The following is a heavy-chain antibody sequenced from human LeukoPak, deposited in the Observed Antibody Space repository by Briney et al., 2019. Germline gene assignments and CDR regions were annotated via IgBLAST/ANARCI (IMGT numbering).Heavy chain of an antibody. V-gene: IGHV4-34*01. D-gene: IGHD3-22*01. CDR2: INHSGST. CDR1: RGSFIFYY. CDR3: ARGAYYHDSSGYFRGAEIDY. Sequence: PSETLSLTCAVHRGSFIFYYWSWSRQPPGKRLEWIGEINHSGSTNYNPSLKSRVTISVDTSKNQLSLKLSSLTAADTAVYYCARGAYYHDSSGYFRGAEIDYWGQGTLVTVSS. J-gene: IGHJ4*02.